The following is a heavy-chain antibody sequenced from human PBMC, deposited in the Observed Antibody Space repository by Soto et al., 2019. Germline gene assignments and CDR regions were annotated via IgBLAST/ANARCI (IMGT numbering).Heavy chain of an antibody. Sequence: GGSLRLSCAASGFICSSYDMSWVRQAPGKGLEWVSTILVDGRTFYVDSVKGRFTISRDSSQNMVYLQMNSLTAGDTALYYCAKATATGGGAFDICGHGTMVTVSS. V-gene: IGHV3-23*01. J-gene: IGHJ3*02. D-gene: IGHD2-8*02. CDR3: AKATATGGGAFDI. CDR2: ILVDGRT. CDR1: GFICSSYD.